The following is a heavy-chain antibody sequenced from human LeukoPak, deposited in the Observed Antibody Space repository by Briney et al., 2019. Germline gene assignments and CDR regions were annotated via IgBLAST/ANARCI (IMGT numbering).Heavy chain of an antibody. V-gene: IGHV4-59*01. Sequence: PSETLSLTCTVSGGSITTYYWSWIRQSPGKGLEWIGYIYHSGSTNYNPSLKSRVTMSVDMSNNQFSLRLSSVTAADTGVYYCARTGDILTGFDYWGQGTLVTVSS. CDR1: GGSITTYY. CDR3: ARTGDILTGFDY. CDR2: IYHSGST. D-gene: IGHD3-9*01. J-gene: IGHJ4*02.